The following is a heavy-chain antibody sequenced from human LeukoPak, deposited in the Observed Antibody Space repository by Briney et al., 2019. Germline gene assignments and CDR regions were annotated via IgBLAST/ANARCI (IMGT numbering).Heavy chain of an antibody. Sequence: PGGSLRLSCAASGFTFSSYSMNWVRQAPGKGLEWVSYISSSSSTIYYADSVKGRFTISRDNSRNTLYLRMSSLRAEDTAVYYCEPPLQFLESWGQGTMVIVSS. V-gene: IGHV3-48*04. CDR2: ISSSSSTI. CDR1: GFTFSSYS. CDR3: EPPLQFLES. J-gene: IGHJ5*02. D-gene: IGHD3-3*01.